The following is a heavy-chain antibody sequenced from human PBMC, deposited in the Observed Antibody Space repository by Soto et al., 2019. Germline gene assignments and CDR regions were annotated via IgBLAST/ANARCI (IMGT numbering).Heavy chain of an antibody. CDR2: ISSDGSST. J-gene: IGHJ4*02. D-gene: IGHD2-2*01. Sequence: GGSLRLSCAASGFTFDDYAMHWVRQAPGRGLEWVSGISSDGSSTNYADSVKGRFTISRDNAKNTLHLQMNSLRGEDTAVYYCARVPYCSSSSCYSYFDSWGQGTLVTVSS. CDR3: ARVPYCSSSSCYSYFDS. V-gene: IGHV3-74*01. CDR1: GFTFDDYA.